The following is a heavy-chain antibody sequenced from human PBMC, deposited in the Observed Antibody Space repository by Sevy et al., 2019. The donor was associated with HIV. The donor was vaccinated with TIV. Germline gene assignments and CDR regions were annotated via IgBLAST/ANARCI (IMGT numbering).Heavy chain of an antibody. CDR3: AKDVRYDSSGYFDY. Sequence: GGSLRLSCAASRFTLRSYAMSWVRQAPGKGLEWVSVISGSGVSTYYADSVKGRFTISRVNSKNTLYLLMNSLRAEDTAVYYCAKDVRYDSSGYFDYWGQGILVTVSS. CDR2: ISGSGVST. J-gene: IGHJ4*02. D-gene: IGHD3-22*01. V-gene: IGHV3-23*01. CDR1: RFTLRSYA.